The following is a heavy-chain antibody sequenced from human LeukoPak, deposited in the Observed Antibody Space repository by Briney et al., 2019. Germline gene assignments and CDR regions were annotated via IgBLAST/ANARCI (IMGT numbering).Heavy chain of an antibody. J-gene: IGHJ3*02. CDR2: IIPIFGTA. CDR1: GGTFSSYA. D-gene: IGHD3-9*01. CDR3: ARDSYDILTGYRAFDI. Sequence: SVKVSCKASGGTFSSYAISWVRQAPGQGLEWMGGIIPIFGTANYAQKFQGRVTITTDESTSTAYMELSSLRSEDTAVYYCARDSYDILTGYRAFDIWGQGTMVTVSS. V-gene: IGHV1-69*05.